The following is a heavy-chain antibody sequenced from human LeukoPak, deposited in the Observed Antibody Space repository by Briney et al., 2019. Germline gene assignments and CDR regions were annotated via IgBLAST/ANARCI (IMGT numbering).Heavy chain of an antibody. CDR2: IKEDGSAK. CDR3: ARNSNFDTHDY. J-gene: IGHJ4*02. D-gene: IGHD3-22*01. V-gene: IGHV3-7*01. Sequence: GSLRLSCAASGFTFSNTYMSWVRQAPGKGLEWVATIKEDGSAKYYMDSVRGRFSISRDNAKNSLYLQMNSLSAEDTAVYYCARNSNFDTHDYWGQGTLVTVSS. CDR1: GFTFSNTY.